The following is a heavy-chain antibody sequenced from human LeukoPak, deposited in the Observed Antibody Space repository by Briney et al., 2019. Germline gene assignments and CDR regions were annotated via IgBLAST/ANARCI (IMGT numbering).Heavy chain of an antibody. D-gene: IGHD3-10*01. CDR1: GFTFSSYW. CDR2: IKQDGSEK. V-gene: IGHV3-7*03. CDR3: AREIHPNYYSSGSYYSATFDY. J-gene: IGHJ4*02. Sequence: GGSLRLSCAASGFTFSSYWMSWVRQAPGKGLEWVANIKQDGSEKYYVDSVKGRVTISRDNAKNSLYLQMNSLRAEDTAVYYCAREIHPNYYSSGSYYSATFDYWGQGTRVTVSS.